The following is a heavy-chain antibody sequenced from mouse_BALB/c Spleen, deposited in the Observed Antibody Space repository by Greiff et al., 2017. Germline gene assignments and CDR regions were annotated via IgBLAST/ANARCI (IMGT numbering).Heavy chain of an antibody. V-gene: IGHV5-17*02. CDR1: GFTFSSFG. D-gene: IGHD2-13*01. Sequence: DVMLVESGGGLVQPGGSRKLSCAASGFTFSSFGMHWVRQAPEKGLEWVAYISSGSSTIYYADTVKGRFTISRDNPKNTLFLQMTSLRSEDTAMYYCASSGYYGDYFDYWGQGTTLTVSS. J-gene: IGHJ2*01. CDR2: ISSGSSTI. CDR3: ASSGYYGDYFDY.